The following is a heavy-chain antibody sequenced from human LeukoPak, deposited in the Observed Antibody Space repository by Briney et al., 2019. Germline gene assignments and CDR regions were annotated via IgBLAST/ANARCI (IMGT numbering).Heavy chain of an antibody. CDR2: ISYDGSNE. CDR1: GFTLSSYA. D-gene: IGHD4-17*01. V-gene: IGHV3-30-3*01. J-gene: IGHJ4*02. CDR3: ARGLYGDH. Sequence: PGGSLRLSCAASGFTLSSYAILWVRQAPGKGLEWVAVISYDGSNEYYADSVKGRFTISRDISKNALYLQMNSLRVEDTAVYYCARGLYGDHWGQGTLVTVSS.